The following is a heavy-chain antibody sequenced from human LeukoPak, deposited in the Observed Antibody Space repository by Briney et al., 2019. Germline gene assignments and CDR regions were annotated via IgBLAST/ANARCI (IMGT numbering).Heavy chain of an antibody. Sequence: SETLSLTCTVSGGSISSHYWCWIRQPPGKGLEYIGYIYYSGSTNYNPSLKSRVTISLDTSKNQFSLKLSSVTAADTAVYYCATRGSWGQGTLVTVSS. CDR3: ATRGS. J-gene: IGHJ4*02. D-gene: IGHD2-15*01. CDR2: IYYSGST. CDR1: GGSISSHY. V-gene: IGHV4-59*11.